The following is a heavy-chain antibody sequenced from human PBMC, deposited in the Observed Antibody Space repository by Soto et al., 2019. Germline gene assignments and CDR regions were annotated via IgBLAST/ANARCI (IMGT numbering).Heavy chain of an antibody. J-gene: IGHJ4*02. Sequence: QVQLQESGPGLVKPSQTLSLTCTVSGGSISSGGYYWSWIRQHPGKGLEWIGYIYYSGSTYYNPSLNGRVTRSGDTSKNQFSLKLSSVTAADTAVYYCARGVTMVRGVIHTPYFDYWGQGTLVTVSS. CDR1: GGSISSGGYY. V-gene: IGHV4-31*03. CDR3: ARGVTMVRGVIHTPYFDY. D-gene: IGHD3-10*01. CDR2: IYYSGST.